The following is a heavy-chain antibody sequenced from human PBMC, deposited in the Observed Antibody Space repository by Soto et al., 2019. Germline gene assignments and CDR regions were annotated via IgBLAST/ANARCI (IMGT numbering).Heavy chain of an antibody. J-gene: IGHJ6*02. Sequence: PGGSLRLSCAASGFTFDDYAMHWVRQAPGKGLEWVSGISWNSGSIGYADSVKGRFTISRDNAKNSLYLQMNSLRAEDTALYYCAKDTTSSRRGRGMDVWGQGTTVTVSS. CDR3: AKDTTSSRRGRGMDV. CDR2: ISWNSGSI. CDR1: GFTFDDYA. V-gene: IGHV3-9*01.